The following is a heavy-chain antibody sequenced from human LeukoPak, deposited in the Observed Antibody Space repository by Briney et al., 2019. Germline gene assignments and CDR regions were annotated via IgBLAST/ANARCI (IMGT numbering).Heavy chain of an antibody. D-gene: IGHD1-1*01. J-gene: IGHJ4*02. CDR2: IDPYETPTTT. Sequence: GGSLRLSCAASGFTFGSFWMHWVRQVPGKGLVWVSRIDPYETPTTTTYADSVRGQFTISRDNAKNTLYLQMNSLRVEDTAVYYCVKDHTGKEDKWGQGTLVTVSS. CDR1: GFTFGSFW. V-gene: IGHV3-74*03. CDR3: VKDHTGKEDK.